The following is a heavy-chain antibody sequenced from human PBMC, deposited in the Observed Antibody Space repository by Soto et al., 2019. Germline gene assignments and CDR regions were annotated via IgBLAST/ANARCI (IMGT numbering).Heavy chain of an antibody. J-gene: IGHJ3*02. D-gene: IGHD2-2*01. CDR2: IIPVLGIA. Sequence: SVKVSCKASGGTFSSYTISWVRQAPGQGLEWMGRIIPVLGIANYAQKFQGRVTITADKSTSTAYMELSSLRSEDTAVYYCARADCSSTSCPNAFDIWGQGTMVTVSS. V-gene: IGHV1-69*02. CDR3: ARADCSSTSCPNAFDI. CDR1: GGTFSSYT.